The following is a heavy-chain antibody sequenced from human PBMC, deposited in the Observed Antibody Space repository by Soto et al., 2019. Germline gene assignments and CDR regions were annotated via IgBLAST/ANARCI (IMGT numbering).Heavy chain of an antibody. V-gene: IGHV1-69*06. Sequence: SVKVSCKASGGTFSSYAISWVRQAPGQGLEWMGGIIPIFGTANYAQKFQGRVTITADKSTSTAYMELSSLRSEDTAVYYCARGYYDSSGYFDLDYWGQGTLVTVSS. J-gene: IGHJ4*02. CDR1: GGTFSSYA. CDR2: IIPIFGTA. CDR3: ARGYYDSSGYFDLDY. D-gene: IGHD3-22*01.